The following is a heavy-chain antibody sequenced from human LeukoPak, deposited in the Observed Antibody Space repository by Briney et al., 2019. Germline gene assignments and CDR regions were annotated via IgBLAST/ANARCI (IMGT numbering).Heavy chain of an antibody. J-gene: IGHJ5*02. Sequence: QSGGSLRLSCAASGFTISNYWMTWVRQAPGKGLEWVSNIEGDGSEKNYVDSVKGRFTISRDNAKNSLYLQMNSLRVEDTALYYCVRQAGVSWGQGTLVTVSS. D-gene: IGHD6-19*01. CDR1: GFTISNYW. CDR3: VRQAGVS. CDR2: IEGDGSEK. V-gene: IGHV3-7*01.